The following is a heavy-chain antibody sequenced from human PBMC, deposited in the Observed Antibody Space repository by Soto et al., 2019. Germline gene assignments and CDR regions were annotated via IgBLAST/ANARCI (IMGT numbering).Heavy chain of an antibody. Sequence: PSETLSLTCTVSGGSINNYYWSWIRQPPGKGLEWIGYIYYSGSTKYNPSLKSRVSISVDTSKNQFSLKLSSVTAADTAVYFCARRYGYGTFDIWGQGTMVTVSS. V-gene: IGHV4-59*01. CDR2: IYYSGST. D-gene: IGHD5-18*01. CDR3: ARRYGYGTFDI. CDR1: GGSINNYY. J-gene: IGHJ3*02.